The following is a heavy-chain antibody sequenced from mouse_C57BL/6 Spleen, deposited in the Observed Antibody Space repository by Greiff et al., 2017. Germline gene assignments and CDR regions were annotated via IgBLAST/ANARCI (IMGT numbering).Heavy chain of an antibody. D-gene: IGHD2-3*01. CDR1: GFTFSSYG. J-gene: IGHJ2*01. Sequence: EVKLMESGGDLVKPGGSLKLSCAASGFTFSSYGMSWVRQTPDKRLEWVATISSGGSYNYYPDSVKGRFTISRDNAKNTLYLQMSSLKSEDTAMYYCARHEGYDGYYYFDYWGQGTTLTVSS. CDR3: ARHEGYDGYYYFDY. CDR2: ISSGGSYN. V-gene: IGHV5-6*01.